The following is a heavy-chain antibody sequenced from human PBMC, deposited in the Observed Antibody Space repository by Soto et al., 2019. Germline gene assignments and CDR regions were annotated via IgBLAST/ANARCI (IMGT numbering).Heavy chain of an antibody. V-gene: IGHV4-59*12. Sequence: SETLSLTCTVSGGSISSYYWSWIRQPPGKGLEWIGYIYHSGSTYYNPSLKSRVTISVDRSKNQFSLKLSSVTAADTAVYYCARSILLWFGELLWNWFDPWGQGTLVTVSS. CDR1: GGSISSYY. CDR3: ARSILLWFGELLWNWFDP. D-gene: IGHD3-10*01. J-gene: IGHJ5*02. CDR2: IYHSGST.